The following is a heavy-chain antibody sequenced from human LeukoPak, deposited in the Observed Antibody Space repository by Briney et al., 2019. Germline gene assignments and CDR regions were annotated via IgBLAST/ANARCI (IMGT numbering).Heavy chain of an antibody. V-gene: IGHV3-30*03. CDR3: ARQEARNYYYEGLDY. J-gene: IGHJ4*02. CDR2: ISYNGGRK. CDR1: GFPFSIYN. D-gene: IGHD3-22*01. Sequence: GGSLRLSCAASGFPFSIYNMHWVRQAPGKGLEWVALISYNGGRKDYADSVKGRFTIDRDNSKNTVYLHMNSLRPDDTAIYFCARQEARNYYYEGLDYWGQGNLVTVSS.